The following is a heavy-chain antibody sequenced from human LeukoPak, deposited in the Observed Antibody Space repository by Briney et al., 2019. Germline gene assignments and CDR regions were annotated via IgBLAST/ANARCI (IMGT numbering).Heavy chain of an antibody. V-gene: IGHV3-13*01. CDR3: ASRAASGAFDI. Sequence: GGSLRLSCAASGFTFSSYDMHWVRQATGKGLEWVSAIGTAGDTYCPGSVKGRFTISRENAKNSLYLQMSSLRAGDTAVYYCASRAASGAFDIWGQGTMVTVSS. CDR1: GFTFSSYD. CDR2: IGTAGDT. J-gene: IGHJ3*02.